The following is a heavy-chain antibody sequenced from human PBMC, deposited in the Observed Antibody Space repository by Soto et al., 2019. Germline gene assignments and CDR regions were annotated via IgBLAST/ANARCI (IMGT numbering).Heavy chain of an antibody. CDR2: ISESGDST. V-gene: IGHV3-23*01. CDR3: APHVYCSGGSCHYDAFDI. J-gene: IGHJ3*02. Sequence: EVQLLESGGGLVQPGESLRLSCAVSGFIFGNYMMTWVRQAPGKGLEGVSTISESGDSTYYADSVKGGFTISRDSSKNTLYLQMDSLGAEDTAVYYCAPHVYCSGGSCHYDAFDIRGQGTMVTVSS. D-gene: IGHD2-15*01. CDR1: GFIFGNYM.